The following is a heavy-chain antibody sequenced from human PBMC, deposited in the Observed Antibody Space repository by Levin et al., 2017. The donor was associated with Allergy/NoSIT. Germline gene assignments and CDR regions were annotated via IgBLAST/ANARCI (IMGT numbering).Heavy chain of an antibody. Sequence: SETLSLTCSVSGISISSDSWSWIRQFPGKGLEWIGYVYYTGRTNYNPSLKNRVTISVDSYKTQFSLRLSTVTAADTAIYYCAREPTDWFDPWGQGTLVTVSS. CDR3: AREPTDWFDP. CDR1: GISISSDS. CDR2: VYYTGRT. V-gene: IGHV4-59*01. J-gene: IGHJ5*02.